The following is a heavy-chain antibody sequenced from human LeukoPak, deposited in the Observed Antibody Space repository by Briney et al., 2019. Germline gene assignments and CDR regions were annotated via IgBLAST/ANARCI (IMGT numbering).Heavy chain of an antibody. CDR2: IYSGGTT. V-gene: IGHV3-53*01. J-gene: IGHJ3*02. CDR1: GFTVSGNH. CDR3: ARDADYGGSPDAFDI. D-gene: IGHD4-23*01. Sequence: GGSLRLSCAASGFTVSGNHMSWVRQAPGKGLNWVSIIYSGGTTYYADSVKGRFTISRDNSKNTLHLQMNSLRAEDTAVYYCARDADYGGSPDAFDIWGRGTIVTVSS.